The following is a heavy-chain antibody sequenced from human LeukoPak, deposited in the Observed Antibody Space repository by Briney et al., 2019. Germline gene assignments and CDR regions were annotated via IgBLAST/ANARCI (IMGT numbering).Heavy chain of an antibody. Sequence: GGSLRLSCAASGFTFSSYAMSWVRQAPGKGLEWVSAISGSGGSTYYADSVEGRFTISRDNSKNTLYLQMNSLRAEDTAVYYCAKVLDYDILTGLAWGQGTLVTVSS. V-gene: IGHV3-23*01. CDR3: AKVLDYDILTGLA. D-gene: IGHD3-9*01. J-gene: IGHJ4*02. CDR2: ISGSGGST. CDR1: GFTFSSYA.